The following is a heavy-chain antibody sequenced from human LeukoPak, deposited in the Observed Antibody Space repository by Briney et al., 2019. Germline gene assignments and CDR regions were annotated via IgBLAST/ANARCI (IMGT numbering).Heavy chain of an antibody. CDR2: INHSGRT. Sequence: SETLSLTCAVYGGAFSGYYWSWIRQPPGKGLEGIGGINHSGRTNYNPSLKSRVTISVDTSKNQFSLKLSSVTAADTAVYYCARRLPTSRAAAARPFDYWGQGTLVTVYS. CDR3: ARRLPTSRAAAARPFDY. D-gene: IGHD6-13*01. J-gene: IGHJ4*02. CDR1: GGAFSGYY. V-gene: IGHV4-34*01.